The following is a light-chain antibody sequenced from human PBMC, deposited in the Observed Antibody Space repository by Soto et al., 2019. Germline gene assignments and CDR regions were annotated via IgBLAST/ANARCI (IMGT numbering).Light chain of an antibody. CDR2: DAY. CDR3: QQRGKWPST. CDR1: QSVSSSY. J-gene: IGKJ2*02. V-gene: IGKV3D-20*02. Sequence: EIVLTHSPGTLSLSPGERATLSCRASQSVSSSYLAWYQQKPGQAPTLLIYDAYTRATGVGARFTGSGSATDFSLTITSLEPEDFAVYYCQQRGKWPSTFGPGTKVDIK.